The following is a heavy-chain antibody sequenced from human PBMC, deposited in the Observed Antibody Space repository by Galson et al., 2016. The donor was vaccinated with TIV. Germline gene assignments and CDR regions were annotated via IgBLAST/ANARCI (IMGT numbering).Heavy chain of an antibody. CDR3: VREGSTVTMHHYFGMDV. J-gene: IGHJ6*02. Sequence: ETLSLTCAVSGYAIKSGYYWGWIRQPPGKGLQWIGSIYESGTTYYSPSLKSRLTMSVDTSKNQFSLKLSSVTAADTAVYYCVREGSTVTMHHYFGMDVWGQGTSVTVSS. CDR2: IYESGTT. D-gene: IGHD4-17*01. V-gene: IGHV4-38-2*02. CDR1: GYAIKSGYY.